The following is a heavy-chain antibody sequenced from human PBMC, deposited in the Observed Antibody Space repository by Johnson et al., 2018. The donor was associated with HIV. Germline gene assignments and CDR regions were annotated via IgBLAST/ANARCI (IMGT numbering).Heavy chain of an antibody. CDR1: GFTFSSYW. D-gene: IGHD3-22*01. CDR2: ITSDGSST. J-gene: IGHJ3*02. Sequence: VQLVESGGGLVQPGGSLRLSCAASGFTFSSYWMHWVRQAPGKGLVWVSRITSDGSSTSYADSVKGRFTISRDNAKNTLYLQRNSLRAEDTAVYYCAGDAAPYYYDSSGGGGFDIWGQGTMVTVSS. CDR3: AGDAAPYYYDSSGGGGFDI. V-gene: IGHV3-74*01.